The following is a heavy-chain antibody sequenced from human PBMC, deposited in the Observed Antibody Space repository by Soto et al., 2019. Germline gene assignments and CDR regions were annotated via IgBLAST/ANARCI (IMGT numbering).Heavy chain of an antibody. D-gene: IGHD3-10*01. CDR2: ISGSGGST. Sequence: VGSLILSCAASRFTFSSYAMSWVRHAPGKGLEWVSAISGSGGSTYYADSVKGRFTISRDNSKNTLYLQMNSLRAEDTAVYYCAKGGSGKGPFDYWGQGTLVTVSS. CDR1: RFTFSSYA. V-gene: IGHV3-23*01. J-gene: IGHJ4*02. CDR3: AKGGSGKGPFDY.